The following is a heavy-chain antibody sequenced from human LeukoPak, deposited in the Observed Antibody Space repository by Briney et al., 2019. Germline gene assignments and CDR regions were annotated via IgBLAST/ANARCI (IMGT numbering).Heavy chain of an antibody. J-gene: IGHJ4*02. Sequence: GGSLRLSCAASGFTFDDYAMHWVRQAPGKGLEWVTLISGDGGSTYYADSVKGRFTISRDNSKNSLYLQMNSLRTEDTALYYCAKDQSVTIFGVDNDYWGQGTLVTVSS. CDR2: ISGDGGST. D-gene: IGHD3-3*01. V-gene: IGHV3-43*02. CDR1: GFTFDDYA. CDR3: AKDQSVTIFGVDNDY.